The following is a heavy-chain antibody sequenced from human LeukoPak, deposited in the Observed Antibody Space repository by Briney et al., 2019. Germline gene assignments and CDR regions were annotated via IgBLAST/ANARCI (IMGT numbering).Heavy chain of an antibody. CDR1: GYSFTSYW. D-gene: IGHD1-1*01. CDR2: IYPGDSDT. CDR3: ASCRLEYCPPYGMDV. Sequence: GESLKISCKGSGYSFTSYWIGWVRQMPGKGLEWMGIIYPGDSDTRYSPSFQGQVTISADKSISTAYLQWSSLKASDTAMYYCASCRLEYCPPYGMDVWGQGTTVTVSS. V-gene: IGHV5-51*01. J-gene: IGHJ6*02.